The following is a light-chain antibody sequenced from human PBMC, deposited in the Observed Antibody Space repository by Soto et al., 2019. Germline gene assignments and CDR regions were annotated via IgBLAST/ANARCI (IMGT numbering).Light chain of an antibody. J-gene: IGKJ3*01. Sequence: DIQMTQSPSTLSASVGDRVTITCRASQTISSWLAWYQQKPGKAPKRLLYDASRLESGVPSRFSGRGSGTEITLTISSQQPDDFATYYCQQYSTFGPGTKVDIK. CDR2: DAS. V-gene: IGKV1-5*01. CDR3: QQYST. CDR1: QTISSW.